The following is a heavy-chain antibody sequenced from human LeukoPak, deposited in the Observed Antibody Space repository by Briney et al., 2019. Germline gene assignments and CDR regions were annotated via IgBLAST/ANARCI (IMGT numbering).Heavy chain of an antibody. Sequence: PGRSLRLSCAASGFTFSSYAMHWVRQAPGKGLEWVAVISYDGSNKYYADSVKGRFTISRDNSKNTLYLQMNSLRAEDTAVYYCARNLYDSGGYYLGLDYWGQGTLVTVSS. D-gene: IGHD3-22*01. V-gene: IGHV3-30-3*01. CDR2: ISYDGSNK. CDR3: ARNLYDSGGYYLGLDY. J-gene: IGHJ4*02. CDR1: GFTFSSYA.